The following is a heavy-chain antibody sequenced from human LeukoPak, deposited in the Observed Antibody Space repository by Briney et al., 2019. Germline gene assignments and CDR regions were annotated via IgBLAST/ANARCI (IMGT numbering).Heavy chain of an antibody. Sequence: GGSLRLSCAASGFTFSSYAMHWVRQAPGKGLEWVAVISYGGSNKYYADSVKGRFTISRDNSKNTLYLQMNSLRAEDTAVYYCAKGYFDCPDWGQGTLVTVSS. J-gene: IGHJ4*02. V-gene: IGHV3-30*04. CDR1: GFTFSSYA. CDR3: AKGYFDCPD. CDR2: ISYGGSNK. D-gene: IGHD3-9*01.